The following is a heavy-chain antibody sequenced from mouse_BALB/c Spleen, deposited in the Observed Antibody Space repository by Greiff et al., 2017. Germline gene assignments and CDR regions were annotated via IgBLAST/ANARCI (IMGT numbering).Heavy chain of an antibody. CDR3: ARLGYRRAMDY. J-gene: IGHJ4*01. CDR1: GFNIKDTY. D-gene: IGHD2-2*01. CDR2: IDPANGNT. V-gene: IGHV14-3*02. Sequence: VQLKESGAELVKPGASVKLSCTASGFNIKDTYMHWVKQRPEQGLEWIGRIDPANGNTKYDPKFQGKATITADTSSNTAYLQLSSLTSEDTAVYYCARLGYRRAMDYWGQGTSVTVSS.